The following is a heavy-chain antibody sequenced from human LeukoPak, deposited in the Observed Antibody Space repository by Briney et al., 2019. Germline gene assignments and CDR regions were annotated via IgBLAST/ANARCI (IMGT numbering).Heavy chain of an antibody. J-gene: IGHJ6*03. V-gene: IGHV3-23*01. CDR1: GFTFSDYY. D-gene: IGHD3-10*01. Sequence: PGGSLRLSCAASGFTFSDYYMSWVRQAPGKGLEWVSIISGSGDNTYYTDSVKGRFTISRDNSKNTLYLQMNSLRAEDTAVYYCAKAPITMVRGVIRRKYYYYYYMDVWGKGTTVTISS. CDR3: AKAPITMVRGVIRRKYYYYYYMDV. CDR2: ISGSGDNT.